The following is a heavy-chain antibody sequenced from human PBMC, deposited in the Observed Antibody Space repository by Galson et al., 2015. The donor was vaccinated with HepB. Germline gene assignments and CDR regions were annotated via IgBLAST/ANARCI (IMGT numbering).Heavy chain of an antibody. J-gene: IGHJ4*02. Sequence: LSLTCTVSGGSISSYYWSWIRQPPGKGLEWIGYIYYSGSTNYNPSLKSRVTISVDTSKNQFSLKLSSVTAADTAVYYCAALYCSSTSCYGPGPLFDYWGQGTLVTVSS. CDR2: IYYSGST. D-gene: IGHD2-2*01. CDR3: AALYCSSTSCYGPGPLFDY. V-gene: IGHV4-59*01. CDR1: GGSISSYY.